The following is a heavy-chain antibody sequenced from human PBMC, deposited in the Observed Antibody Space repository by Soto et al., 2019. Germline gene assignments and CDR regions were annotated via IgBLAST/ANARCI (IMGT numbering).Heavy chain of an antibody. CDR3: ARDLGSRTGRGMDV. Sequence: SETLSLTCAVSGASISSDNWWSWVRQAPEQGLEWIGEIYHTGSLTYNPSLKSRVTISVDKSKNQSSLKLRSVTVADTAVYYCARDLGSRTGRGMDVWGQGTTVTVSS. V-gene: IGHV4-4*02. D-gene: IGHD7-27*01. CDR1: GASISSDNW. CDR2: IYHTGSL. J-gene: IGHJ6*01.